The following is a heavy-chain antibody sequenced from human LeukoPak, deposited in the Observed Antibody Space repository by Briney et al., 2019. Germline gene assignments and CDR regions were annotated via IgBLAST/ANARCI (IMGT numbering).Heavy chain of an antibody. CDR3: ARGPIAVAEYNWFDP. V-gene: IGHV4-39*01. CDR1: GASISSSNSY. CDR2: IYYSGNT. D-gene: IGHD6-19*01. J-gene: IGHJ5*02. Sequence: SETLSLTCTVSGASISSSNSYWGWIRQPPGKGLEWIGSIYYSGNTYYNASPKSQVSISVDTSKNQFSLKLTSVTAADTAVYYCARGPIAVAEYNWFDPWGQGTLVTVSS.